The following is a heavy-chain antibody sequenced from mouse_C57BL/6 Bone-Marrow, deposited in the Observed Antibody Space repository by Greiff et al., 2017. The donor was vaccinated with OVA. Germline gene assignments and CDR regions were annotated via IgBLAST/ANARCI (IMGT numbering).Heavy chain of an antibody. CDR3: ATYYGNYFRGYFEV. D-gene: IGHD2-10*01. CDR2: ISAGGSYT. J-gene: IGHJ1*03. Sequence: EVKLMESGGGLVKPGGSLKLSCAASGFTFSSYAMSWVRQTPEKRLEWVATISAGGSYTYYPDNVKGRFTISRDNAKNNLYLQMSHLKSEDTAMYYGATYYGNYFRGYFEVWGTGTTVTVSS. V-gene: IGHV5-4*03. CDR1: GFTFSSYA.